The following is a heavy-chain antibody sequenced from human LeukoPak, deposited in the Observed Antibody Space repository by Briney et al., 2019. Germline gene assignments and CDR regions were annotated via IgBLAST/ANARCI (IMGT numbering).Heavy chain of an antibody. CDR2: IYYSGST. CDR1: GGSISSYY. J-gene: IGHJ4*02. V-gene: IGHV4-59*01. D-gene: IGHD7-27*01. CDR3: ARVGTGIHFDY. Sequence: PSETLSLTCTVSGGSISSYYWSWIRQPPGKGLEWIGYIYYSGSTNYNPSLKSRVTISVDTSKNQFSLKLSSVTAADTAVYYCARVGTGIHFDYWGQGTLVTVPS.